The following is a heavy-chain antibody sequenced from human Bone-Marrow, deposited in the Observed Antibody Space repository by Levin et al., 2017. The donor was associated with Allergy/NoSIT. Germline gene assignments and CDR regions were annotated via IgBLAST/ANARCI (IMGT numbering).Heavy chain of an antibody. CDR3: TTSVATLGRDY. J-gene: IGHJ4*02. CDR2: IFPDDSET. D-gene: IGHD5/OR15-5a*01. V-gene: IGHV5-51*01. Sequence: GESLKISCKASGYVFTRYWIGWVRQMPGKGLELMGIIFPDDSETKYIPSFQGQVTLSADKSISTAYLQWSSLKASDTAVFYCTTSVATLGRDYWGQGTTVTVSS. CDR1: GYVFTRYW.